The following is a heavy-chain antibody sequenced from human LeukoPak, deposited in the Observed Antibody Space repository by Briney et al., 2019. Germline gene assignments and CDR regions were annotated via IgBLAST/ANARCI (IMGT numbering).Heavy chain of an antibody. CDR2: IYYSGTT. J-gene: IGHJ4*02. D-gene: IGHD3-10*01. Sequence: SQTLSLTCTVSGGSISSGGYFWSWIRQHPGEGLEWIGSIYYSGTTSYNPSLESRLTMSVDTSNQFSLKLTSVTAADTAVYYCARERMDYSNSGNFYDYFDYWGQGALVTVSS. CDR3: ARERMDYSNSGNFYDYFDY. CDR1: GGSISSGGYF. V-gene: IGHV4-31*03.